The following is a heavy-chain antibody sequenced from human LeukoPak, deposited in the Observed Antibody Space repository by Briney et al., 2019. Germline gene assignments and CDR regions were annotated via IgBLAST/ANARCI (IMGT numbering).Heavy chain of an antibody. D-gene: IGHD1-26*01. V-gene: IGHV4-59*11. J-gene: IGHJ6*02. CDR2: IYYSGST. Sequence: SETLSLTCTVSGGSISSHYWSWIRQPPGKGLEWIGYIYYSGSTNYNPSLKSRVTISVDTSKNQFSLKLSSVTAADTAVYYCARISIVGASYYYYGMDVWGQGTTVTVSS. CDR3: ARISIVGASYYYYGMDV. CDR1: GGSISSHY.